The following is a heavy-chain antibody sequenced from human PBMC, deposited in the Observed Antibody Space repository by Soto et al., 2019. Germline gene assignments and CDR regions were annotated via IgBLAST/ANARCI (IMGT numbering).Heavy chain of an antibody. Sequence: SETLSLTCTVSGGSISSYYWSWIRQPPGKGLEWIGYIYYSGSTNYNPSLKSRVTISVDTSKNQFSLKLSSVTAADTAVYYCARELAWFGVDYWGQGTLVTVSS. V-gene: IGHV4-59*01. J-gene: IGHJ4*02. D-gene: IGHD3-10*01. CDR3: ARELAWFGVDY. CDR1: GGSISSYY. CDR2: IYYSGST.